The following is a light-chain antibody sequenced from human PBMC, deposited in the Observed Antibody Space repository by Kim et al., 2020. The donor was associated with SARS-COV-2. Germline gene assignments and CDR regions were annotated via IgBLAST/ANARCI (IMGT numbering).Light chain of an antibody. CDR3: QVWDRGSDPRPYV. J-gene: IGLJ1*01. CDR2: YDS. Sequence: SYELTQPPSVSVTPGKTARISCGGDNIGRKSVHWYQQKLGQAPVLIIFYDSDRPSGIPERFSGSNSGNTATLTISGVEAGDEADYYCQVWDRGSDPRPYV. V-gene: IGLV3-21*04. CDR1: NIGRKS.